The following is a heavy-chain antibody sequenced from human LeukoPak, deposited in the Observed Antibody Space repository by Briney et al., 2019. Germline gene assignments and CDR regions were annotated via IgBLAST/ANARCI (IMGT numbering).Heavy chain of an antibody. V-gene: IGHV3-30-3*01. CDR2: ISYDGSNK. J-gene: IGHJ4*02. D-gene: IGHD3-16*01. CDR1: GFTFSNYA. CDR3: AGGAGWLIDY. Sequence: PGGSLRLSCAASGFTFSNYAMHWVRQAPGKGLEWVAVISYDGSNKYYADSVKGRFTISRDNAKNSLFLQMDSLRAEDTAVYYCAGGAGWLIDYWGQGTLVTVSS.